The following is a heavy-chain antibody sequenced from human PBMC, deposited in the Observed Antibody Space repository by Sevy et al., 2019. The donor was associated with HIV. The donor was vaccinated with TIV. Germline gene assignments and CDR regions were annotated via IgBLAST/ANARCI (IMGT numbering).Heavy chain of an antibody. CDR2: IYHNGNA. Sequence: SETLSLTCFVSGDAISSNIYPWGWIRQPPGKGLEWIGNIYHNGNAHYNSSLKRRSTMVIDASKNQFSLKLTSVSAADTAIYFCARKREYTSGWRPWSQGTLVTVSS. V-gene: IGHV4-39*01. CDR1: GDAISSNIYP. CDR3: ARKREYTSGWRP. J-gene: IGHJ5*02. D-gene: IGHD6-19*01.